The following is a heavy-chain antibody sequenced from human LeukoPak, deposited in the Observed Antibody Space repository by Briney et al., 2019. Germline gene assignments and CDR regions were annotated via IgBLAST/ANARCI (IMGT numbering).Heavy chain of an antibody. CDR2: IWYDGSNK. CDR3: ARGSSIVVVVAALAY. V-gene: IGHV3-33*08. CDR1: GFTFTTYS. D-gene: IGHD2-15*01. J-gene: IGHJ4*02. Sequence: GRSLRLSCVASGFTFTTYSLNWVRQAPGKGLEWVAVIWYDGSNKYYADSVRGRFTISRDNSKNTLYLQMNSLRAEDTAVYYCARGSSIVVVVAALAYWGQGTLVTVSS.